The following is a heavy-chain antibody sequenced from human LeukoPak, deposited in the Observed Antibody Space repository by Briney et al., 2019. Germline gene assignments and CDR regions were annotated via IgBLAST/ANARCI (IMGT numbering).Heavy chain of an antibody. Sequence: PSQTLSLTCTVSGGSVRSGSYYWSWIRQPAGKGLEWIGRIYTSGSTNYNPSLKSRVTISVDTSKNQFSLKLSSVTAADTAVYYCARVRCSGGSCHVDYWGQGTLVTVSS. D-gene: IGHD2-15*01. CDR2: IYTSGST. J-gene: IGHJ4*02. V-gene: IGHV4-61*02. CDR1: GGSVRSGSYY. CDR3: ARVRCSGGSCHVDY.